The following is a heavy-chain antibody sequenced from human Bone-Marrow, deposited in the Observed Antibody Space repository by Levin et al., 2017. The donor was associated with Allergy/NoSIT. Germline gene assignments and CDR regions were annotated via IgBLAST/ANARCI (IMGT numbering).Heavy chain of an antibody. CDR1: GFTLGNFG. CDR2: ISYDGKNQ. J-gene: IGHJ6*02. CDR3: ARDREQWLVEHTFYGLDL. D-gene: IGHD6-19*01. V-gene: IGHV3-30*03. Sequence: TGGSLRLSCAASGFTLGNFGIHWVRQAPDKGLEWVAVISYDGKNQNSADSVKGRFSISRDNSKNTLYLQMTSLSREDTAVYFCARDREQWLVEHTFYGLDLWGQGTTVIVSS.